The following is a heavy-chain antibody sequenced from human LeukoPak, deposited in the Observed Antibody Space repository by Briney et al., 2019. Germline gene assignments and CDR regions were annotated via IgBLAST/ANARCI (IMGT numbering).Heavy chain of an antibody. Sequence: PSETLSLTCTVSGGSISSYYWSWIRQPPGKGLEWIGYIYYSGSTNYNPSLKSRVTISVDTSKNQFSLKLSSVTAADTAVYYCARGRLGGSWFDYWGQGTLVTVSS. D-gene: IGHD1-26*01. CDR1: GGSISSYY. V-gene: IGHV4-59*01. J-gene: IGHJ5*01. CDR3: ARGRLGGSWFDY. CDR2: IYYSGST.